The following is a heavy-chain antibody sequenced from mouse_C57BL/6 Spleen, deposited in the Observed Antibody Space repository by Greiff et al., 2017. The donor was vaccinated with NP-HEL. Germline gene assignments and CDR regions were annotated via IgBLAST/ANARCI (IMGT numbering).Heavy chain of an antibody. D-gene: IGHD2-3*01. Sequence: EVMLVESGGGLVQPGGSMKLSCVASGFTFSNYWMNWVRQSPEKGLEWVAQIRFKSDNYATHYAVSGKWRFPIPRYDSKSIVSLQMNNLRAEDTGIYYCTEDDGYYCYFDVWGTGTTVTVSS. J-gene: IGHJ1*03. V-gene: IGHV6-3*01. CDR1: GFTFSNYW. CDR3: TEDDGYYCYFDV. CDR2: IRFKSDNYAT.